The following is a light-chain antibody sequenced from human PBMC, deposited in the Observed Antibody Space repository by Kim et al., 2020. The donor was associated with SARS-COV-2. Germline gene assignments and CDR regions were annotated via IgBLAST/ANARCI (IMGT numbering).Light chain of an antibody. Sequence: QSITKPCTGTSSDVGCYTYVSWYQQHPGKAPELMIYDVSNRPSGVSNRFSGSKSGNTASLTISGLQAEDEADYYCSSYTSSSTPGVFGGGTQLTVL. CDR1: SSDVGCYTY. V-gene: IGLV2-14*03. J-gene: IGLJ2*01. CDR2: DVS. CDR3: SSYTSSSTPGV.